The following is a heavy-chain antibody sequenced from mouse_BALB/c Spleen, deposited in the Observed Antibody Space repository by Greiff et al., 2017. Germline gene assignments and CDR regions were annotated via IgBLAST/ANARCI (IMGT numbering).Heavy chain of an antibody. V-gene: IGHV2-4-1*01. CDR2: IWSGGST. CDR3: ASPQLTGGGDYAMDY. D-gene: IGHD4-1*01. CDR1: GFSLTSYG. Sequence: VQLQQSGPGLVQPSQSLSITCTASGFSLTSYGVHWVRQSPGKGLEWLGMIWSGGSTDYNAAFIYRLSISKDNSTSQVFFKMSSLQADDTAIYYCASPQLTGGGDYAMDYWGQGTSVTVSS. J-gene: IGHJ4*01.